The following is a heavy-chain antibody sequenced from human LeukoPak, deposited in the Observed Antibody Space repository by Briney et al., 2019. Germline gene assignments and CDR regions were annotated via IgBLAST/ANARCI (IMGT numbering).Heavy chain of an antibody. D-gene: IGHD4-17*01. V-gene: IGHV4-39*07. CDR2: IYYSGST. CDR1: GGSISSSSYY. J-gene: IGHJ4*02. Sequence: SETLSLTCTVSGGSISSSSYYWGWIRQPPGKGLEWIGSIYYSGSTYYNPSLKSRVTISVDRSKNQFSLKLSSVTAADTAVYYCARSEDGEISFDYWGQGTLVTVSS. CDR3: ARSEDGEISFDY.